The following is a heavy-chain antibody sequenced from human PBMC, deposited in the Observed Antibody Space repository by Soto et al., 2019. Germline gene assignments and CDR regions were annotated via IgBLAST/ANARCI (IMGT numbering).Heavy chain of an antibody. CDR3: ARDERDSCSGGECSYFDY. CDR2: ISTYSGDT. V-gene: IGHV1-18*04. J-gene: IGHJ4*02. CDR1: GYTFTYYG. Sequence: WASVKVSCKASGYTFTYYGISWVRQAPGQGLEWLGWISTYSGDTNSAPRLQGRLTMSTDTSTSTAYMELRSLTSDDTAVYYCARDERDSCSGGECSYFDYWGQGTLVTVSS. D-gene: IGHD2-15*01.